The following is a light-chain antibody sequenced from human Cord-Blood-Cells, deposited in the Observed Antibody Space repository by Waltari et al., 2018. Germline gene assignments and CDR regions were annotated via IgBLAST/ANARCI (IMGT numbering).Light chain of an antibody. CDR2: EVS. V-gene: IGLV2-8*01. CDR3: SSYAGSNNVV. J-gene: IGLJ2*01. Sequence: QSALTQPPSASGSPGQSVTISCPGTSSDDGGYNYVPWYQQHPAKAPKLMIYEVSKRPSGVPDRFSGSKSGNTASLTVSGLQAEDEADYYCSSYAGSNNVVFGGGTKLTVL. CDR1: SSDDGGYNY.